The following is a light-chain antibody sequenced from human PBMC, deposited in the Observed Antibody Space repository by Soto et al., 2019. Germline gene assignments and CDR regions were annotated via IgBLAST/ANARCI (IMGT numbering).Light chain of an antibody. V-gene: IGKV3-20*01. Sequence: EIVLTQSPGTLSLSPGERATLSCRASQSVSSSYLAWYQQKPGQAPRLLIYGASSRATGIPDRFSGSGSGTDFTLTISRLEPEYFAVYYCQQYGSSSQTFGQGTKVDIK. CDR1: QSVSSSY. CDR2: GAS. J-gene: IGKJ1*01. CDR3: QQYGSSSQT.